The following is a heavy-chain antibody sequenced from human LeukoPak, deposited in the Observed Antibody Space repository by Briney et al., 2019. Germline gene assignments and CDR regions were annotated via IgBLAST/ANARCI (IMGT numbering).Heavy chain of an antibody. D-gene: IGHD1-26*01. V-gene: IGHV3-64*01. Sequence: TGGSLRLSCAASGFTFSSYAMHWVRQAPGKGLEYVSAISSNGGSTYYANSVKGRFTISRDNAKNSLYLQMNSLRAEDTALYNCVRERDGTYYFDYWGQGTLVTVSS. J-gene: IGHJ4*02. CDR2: ISSNGGST. CDR1: GFTFSSYA. CDR3: VRERDGTYYFDY.